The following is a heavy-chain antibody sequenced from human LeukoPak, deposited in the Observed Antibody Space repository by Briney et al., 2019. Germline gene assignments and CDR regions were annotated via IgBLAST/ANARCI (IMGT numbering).Heavy chain of an antibody. CDR2: ISYDGSNK. Sequence: PGGSLRLSCAASGFTFSSYAMHWVRQAPGKGLEWVAVISYDGSNKYYADSVKGRFTISRDNSKNTLYLQMNSLRAEDTAVYYCAKLLSSSWYRSFDAFDIWGQGTMVTVSS. J-gene: IGHJ3*02. D-gene: IGHD6-13*01. V-gene: IGHV3-30-3*02. CDR1: GFTFSSYA. CDR3: AKLLSSSWYRSFDAFDI.